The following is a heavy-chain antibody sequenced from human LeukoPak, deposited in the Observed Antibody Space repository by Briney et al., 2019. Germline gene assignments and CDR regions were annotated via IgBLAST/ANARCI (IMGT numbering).Heavy chain of an antibody. CDR3: AKMVGSVVRPLDY. J-gene: IGHJ4*02. V-gene: IGHV3-23*01. D-gene: IGHD4-23*01. CDR1: GFIFSNYW. Sequence: SGGSLRLSCAASGFIFSNYWMSWVRQAPGKGLEWVSAIAGSGGNTYYADSLKGRFSVSRDNAKNTLYLQMNRLRAEDTAVYYCAKMVGSVVRPLDYWGQGTLVTVSS. CDR2: IAGSGGNT.